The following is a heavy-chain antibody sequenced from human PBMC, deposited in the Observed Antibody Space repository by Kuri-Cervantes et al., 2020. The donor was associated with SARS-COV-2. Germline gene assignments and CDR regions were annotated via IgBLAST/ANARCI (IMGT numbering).Heavy chain of an antibody. V-gene: IGHV4-61*01. CDR1: GDSVSSGNYY. CDR3: AREWVRYSVTYFGTYYFDY. J-gene: IGHJ4*02. D-gene: IGHD1-26*01. Sequence: GSLRLPCTVSGDSVSSGNYYWSWIRQPPGKGLEWICYNYHSGNTNYNPSLKSRVSISVDMSRNQFSLKLRSVTAADTAVYYCAREWVRYSVTYFGTYYFDYWGQGILVTVSS. CDR2: NYHSGNT.